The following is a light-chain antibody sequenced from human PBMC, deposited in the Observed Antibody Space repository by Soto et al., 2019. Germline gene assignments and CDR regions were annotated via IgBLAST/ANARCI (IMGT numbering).Light chain of an antibody. J-gene: IGKJ2*01. Sequence: EIVMTQSPATLSVSPGERATLSCRASQSVSSNLAWYQQKPGQAPRLLIYASSTRATGIPARFSGSGSGTDFTLTISSLQSEDFAVYYCQQYTNWPPTFGQGTKLEIK. V-gene: IGKV3-15*01. CDR1: QSVSSN. CDR2: ASS. CDR3: QQYTNWPPT.